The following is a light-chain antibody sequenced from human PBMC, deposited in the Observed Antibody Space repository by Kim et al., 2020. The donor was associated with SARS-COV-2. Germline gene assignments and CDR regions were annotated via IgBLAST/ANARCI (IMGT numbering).Light chain of an antibody. CDR1: RSISSY. Sequence: LSPGETATLSCRDRRSISSYLAWYQQKPGQAPRLLLADASDRATGIPARFSCSVSETDLTLTISSLEPEDLAVYYCQQRSSWLFTFGPGTKVDIK. CDR3: QQRSSWLFT. V-gene: IGKV3-11*01. CDR2: DAS. J-gene: IGKJ3*01.